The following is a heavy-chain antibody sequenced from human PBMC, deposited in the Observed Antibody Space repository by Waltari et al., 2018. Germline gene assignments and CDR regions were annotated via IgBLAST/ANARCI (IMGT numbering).Heavy chain of an antibody. Sequence: EVQLVESGGVVVQPGGSLRLSCAASGFTFDDYAMHWVRHAPGKGLEWVSLISCDGGSTYYADSVKGRFTISRDNSKNSLYLQMNSLRAEDTALYYCAKEEEPIAARRRRDYYYYYMDVWGKGTTVTVSS. V-gene: IGHV3-43D*04. CDR1: GFTFDDYA. D-gene: IGHD6-6*01. CDR2: ISCDGGST. J-gene: IGHJ6*03. CDR3: AKEEEPIAARRRRDYYYYYMDV.